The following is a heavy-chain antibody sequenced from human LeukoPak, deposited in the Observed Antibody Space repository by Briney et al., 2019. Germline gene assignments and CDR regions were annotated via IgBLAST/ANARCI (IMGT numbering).Heavy chain of an antibody. Sequence: GGSLRLSCAASAFTFSSYAMNWVRQAPGRGLEWVSAISGSGGSTHYADSVKGRFIISRDNSKNTLYLQMNSLRAEDTAVYYCAKGSSWGGRYYFDYWGQGTLVTVSS. J-gene: IGHJ4*02. CDR2: ISGSGGST. V-gene: IGHV3-23*01. CDR3: AKGSSWGGRYYFDY. D-gene: IGHD3-16*01. CDR1: AFTFSSYA.